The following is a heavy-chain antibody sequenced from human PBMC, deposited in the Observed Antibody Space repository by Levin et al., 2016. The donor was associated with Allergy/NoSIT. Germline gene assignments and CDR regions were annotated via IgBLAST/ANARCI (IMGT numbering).Heavy chain of an antibody. V-gene: IGHV1-2*02. D-gene: IGHD2-2*02. CDR1: GYTFTGYY. CDR3: ARDYCSSTSCYTWYSGYDTYFDY. Sequence: ASVKVSCKASGYTFTGYYMHWVRQAPGQGLEWMGWINPNSGGTNYAQKFQGRVTMTRDTSISTAYMELRSLRSDDTAVYYCARDYCSSTSCYTWYSGYDTYFDYWGQGTLVTVSS. CDR2: INPNSGGT. J-gene: IGHJ4*02.